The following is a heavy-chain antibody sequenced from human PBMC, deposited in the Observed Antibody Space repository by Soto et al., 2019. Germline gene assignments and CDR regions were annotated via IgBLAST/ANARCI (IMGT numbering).Heavy chain of an antibody. CDR3: ARDPQDYSLGYYYYYMDV. Sequence: ASVKVSCKASGYTFTSCGISWVRQAPGQGLEWMGWISAYNGNTNYAQKLQGRVTMTTDTSTSTAYMELRSLRSDDTAVYYCARDPQDYSLGYYYYYMDVWGKGTTVTVSS. V-gene: IGHV1-18*01. J-gene: IGHJ6*03. D-gene: IGHD4-4*01. CDR1: GYTFTSCG. CDR2: ISAYNGNT.